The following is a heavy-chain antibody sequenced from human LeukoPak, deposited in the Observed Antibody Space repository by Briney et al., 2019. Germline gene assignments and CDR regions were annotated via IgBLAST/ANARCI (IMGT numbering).Heavy chain of an antibody. J-gene: IGHJ3*02. CDR3: AMGRLGYGSGSYPASELHDGAFDI. D-gene: IGHD3-10*01. Sequence: GGSLRLSCAASGFTFSSYSMNWVRQAPGKGLEWVSSISSSSSYIYYADSVKGRFTISRDNAKNSLYLQMNSLRAEDTAVYYCAMGRLGYGSGSYPASELHDGAFDIWGQGTMVTVSS. CDR2: ISSSSSYI. V-gene: IGHV3-21*01. CDR1: GFTFSSYS.